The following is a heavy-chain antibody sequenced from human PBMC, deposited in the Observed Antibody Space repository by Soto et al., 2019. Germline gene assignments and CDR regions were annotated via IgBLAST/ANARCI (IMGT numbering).Heavy chain of an antibody. V-gene: IGHV3-23*01. CDR3: AKAPHASDYAGRGFDF. CDR1: GFNFDSYA. J-gene: IGHJ4*02. Sequence: EVQLLESGGGLEQTGGSLRLSCAASGFNFDSYAMGWVRQAPGKGLEWVSAISSRGDRVYYADSVKGRSTISRDNSKNTLFLQRNSLRAEDTAVFYCAKAPHASDYAGRGFDFWGQGTLVTVSS. D-gene: IGHD5-12*01. CDR2: ISSRGDRV.